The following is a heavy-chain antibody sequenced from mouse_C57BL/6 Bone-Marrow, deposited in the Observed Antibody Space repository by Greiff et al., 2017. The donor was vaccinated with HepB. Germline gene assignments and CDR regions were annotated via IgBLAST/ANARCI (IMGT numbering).Heavy chain of an antibody. Sequence: QVHVKQSGAELVRPGTSVKVSCKASGYAFTNYLIEWVKQRPGQGLEWIGVINPGSGGTNYNEKFKGKATLTADKSSSTAYMQLSSLTSEDSAVYYCARAPIYYGNLYYAMDYWGQGTSVTVSS. V-gene: IGHV1-54*01. J-gene: IGHJ4*01. CDR2: INPGSGGT. CDR1: GYAFTNYL. CDR3: ARAPIYYGNLYYAMDY. D-gene: IGHD2-1*01.